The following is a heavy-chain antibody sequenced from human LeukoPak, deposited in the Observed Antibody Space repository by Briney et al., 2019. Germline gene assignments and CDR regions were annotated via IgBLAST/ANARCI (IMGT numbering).Heavy chain of an antibody. D-gene: IGHD5-12*01. CDR2: ISYDGSNK. CDR3: ATGYSGYDQLYYFDY. Sequence: GGSLRLSSAASGFTFSSYAMHWVRQAPGRGLEWVAVISYDGSNKYYADSVKGRFTISRDNSKNTLYLQMNSLRAEDTAVYYCATGYSGYDQLYYFDYWGQGTLVTVSS. J-gene: IGHJ4*02. CDR1: GFTFSSYA. V-gene: IGHV3-30-3*01.